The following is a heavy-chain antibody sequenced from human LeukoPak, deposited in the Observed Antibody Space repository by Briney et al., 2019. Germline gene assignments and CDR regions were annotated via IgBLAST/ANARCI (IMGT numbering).Heavy chain of an antibody. J-gene: IGHJ2*01. Sequence: GGSLRLSCAASGFTFSSYAMSWVRQAPGKGLEWVSAISGSGGSTYYADSVKGRFTISRDNSKNTLYLQMNSLRAEDTAVYYCAAHYSSSKFSGLDWYFDLWGRGTLVTVSS. CDR2: ISGSGGST. V-gene: IGHV3-23*01. CDR3: AAHYSSSKFSGLDWYFDL. CDR1: GFTFSSYA. D-gene: IGHD6-13*01.